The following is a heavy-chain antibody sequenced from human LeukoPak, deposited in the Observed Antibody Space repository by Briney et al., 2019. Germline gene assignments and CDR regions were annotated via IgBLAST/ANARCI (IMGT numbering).Heavy chain of an antibody. CDR1: GESIDSSPYY. V-gene: IGHV4-39*02. CDR2: VYYSGGT. CDR3: ARPGSGSGWFYFDS. Sequence: PSETLSLTCIVSGESIDSSPYYWGWFRQPPGKGLEWIGSVYYSGGTYYNPSLKSRVTISVDTSENHFSLKVTSVTAADTAVYYCARPGSGSGWFYFDSWGQGILVTVSS. J-gene: IGHJ4*02. D-gene: IGHD6-19*01.